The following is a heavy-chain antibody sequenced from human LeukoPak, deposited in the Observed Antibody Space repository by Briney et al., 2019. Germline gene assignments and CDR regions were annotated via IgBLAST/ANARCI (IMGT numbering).Heavy chain of an antibody. CDR2: ISGSGDST. CDR3: AKTYRYCSSTSCYNY. D-gene: IGHD2-2*02. Sequence: GGSLRLSCAASGFTFSSYAMSWVRLAPGKGLEWVSGISGSGDSTYYADSVKGRFTISRDNSKNTLYLQMNSLRAEDTAVYYCAKTYRYCSSTSCYNYWGQGTLVTVSS. J-gene: IGHJ4*02. CDR1: GFTFSSYA. V-gene: IGHV3-23*01.